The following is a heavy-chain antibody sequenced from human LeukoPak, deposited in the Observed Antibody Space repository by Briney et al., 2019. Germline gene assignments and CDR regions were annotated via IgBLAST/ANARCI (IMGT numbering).Heavy chain of an antibody. CDR1: GFTFSNYC. CDR3: AKFGGRGWPGYLDY. D-gene: IGHD3-16*01. V-gene: IGHV3-23*01. Sequence: GGSLTLSCAASGFTFSNYCVTWLRQATGKALEWVSYISGSGDSTYYADSVKGRFTISRDNSKNTLYLQMNSLRVEDTAIYYCAKFGGRGWPGYLDYWGQGTLVTVSS. J-gene: IGHJ4*02. CDR2: ISGSGDST.